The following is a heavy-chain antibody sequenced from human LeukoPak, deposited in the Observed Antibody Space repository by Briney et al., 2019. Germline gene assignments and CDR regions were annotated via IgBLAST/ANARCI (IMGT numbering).Heavy chain of an antibody. V-gene: IGHV3-7*01. D-gene: IGHD1-14*01. CDR3: ARNQRRLDY. Sequence: GGSLRLSCAASGFTFSSYWMGWVRQAPGKGLEWVANIKQDGSEKYYVDSAKGRFTISRDNAKNSLYLQVNSLRAEDTAVYYCARNQRRLDYWGQGTLVTVSS. CDR1: GFTFSSYW. CDR2: IKQDGSEK. J-gene: IGHJ4*02.